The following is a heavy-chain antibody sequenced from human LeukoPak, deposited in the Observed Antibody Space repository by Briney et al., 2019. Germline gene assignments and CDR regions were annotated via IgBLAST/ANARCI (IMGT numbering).Heavy chain of an antibody. D-gene: IGHD2-2*01. Sequence: PGGTLRLSCAASGFTFTDYWMHWVRQVAGQGLVWVSRINGDLTNTAYADSVKGRFTISRDNAKNTLYLQMNSLRAEDTAVYYCARAMPHDNWFNPWGQGSLVTVSS. CDR1: GFTFTDYW. V-gene: IGHV3-74*03. CDR2: INGDLTNT. CDR3: ARAMPHDNWFNP. J-gene: IGHJ5*02.